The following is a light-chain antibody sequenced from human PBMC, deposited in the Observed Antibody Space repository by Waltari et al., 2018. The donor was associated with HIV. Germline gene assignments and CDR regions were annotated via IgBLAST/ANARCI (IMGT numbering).Light chain of an antibody. CDR3: QAWDVSGPRV. Sequence: STELTQPPSLSVSPGQAATMTCSGHKLDDKLLNWYQHMPGQAPRVVIFNDRKRPSGIPERIAGSRSGTTATLTIRETQALDEADDYCQAWDVSGPRVVGGGTKLTVL. CDR2: NDR. V-gene: IGLV3-1*01. CDR1: KLDDKL. J-gene: IGLJ2*01.